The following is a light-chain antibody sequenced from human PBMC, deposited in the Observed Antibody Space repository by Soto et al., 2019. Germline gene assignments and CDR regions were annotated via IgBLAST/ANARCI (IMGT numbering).Light chain of an antibody. V-gene: IGLV1-40*01. CDR1: SSNLGAGYD. CDR2: GNR. J-gene: IGLJ3*02. Sequence: QSVLTQPPSVSGAPGPRVTISCTGNSSNLGAGYDVHWYQQLPGAAPKLVIFGNRNRPSGVPERFSGSKSGTSASLTITGIQAEDEADYYCQAYDYSLTASVFGGGTKVTVL. CDR3: QAYDYSLTASV.